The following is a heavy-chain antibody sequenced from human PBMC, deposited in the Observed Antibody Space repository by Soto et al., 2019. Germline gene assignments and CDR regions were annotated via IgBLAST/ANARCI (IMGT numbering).Heavy chain of an antibody. CDR2: MNPNSGNT. D-gene: IGHD6-19*01. CDR3: ARDPSYRSVWSDWFDP. Sequence: QVQLVQSGAEVKKPGASVKVSCKASGYTFTSYDINWVRQATGQGLEWMGWMNPNSGNTGYAQKFQGRVTMTRNTSISTAYMELSSLRSEDTAVYYCARDPSYRSVWSDWFDPWGQGTLVTVSS. CDR1: GYTFTSYD. J-gene: IGHJ5*02. V-gene: IGHV1-8*01.